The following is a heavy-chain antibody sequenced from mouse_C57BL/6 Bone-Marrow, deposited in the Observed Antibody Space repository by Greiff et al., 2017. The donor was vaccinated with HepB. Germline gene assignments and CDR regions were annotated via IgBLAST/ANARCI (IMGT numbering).Heavy chain of an antibody. D-gene: IGHD2-4*01. V-gene: IGHV5-16*01. J-gene: IGHJ4*01. CDR3: ARDWGPYYDYDGYAMDY. CDR1: GFTFSDYY. Sequence: EVQVVESEGGLVQPGSSMKLSCTASGFTFSDYYMAWVRQVPEKGLEWVANINYDGSSTYYLDSLKSRFIISRDNAKNILYLQMSSLKSEDTATYYCARDWGPYYDYDGYAMDYWGQGTSVTVSS. CDR2: INYDGSST.